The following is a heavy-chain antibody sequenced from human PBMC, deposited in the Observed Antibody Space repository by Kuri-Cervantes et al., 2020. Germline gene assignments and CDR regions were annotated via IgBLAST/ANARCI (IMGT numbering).Heavy chain of an antibody. CDR3: AHRRLYSSSSGGAFDI. Sequence: SGPTLVKPTQTLTLTCTFSGFSLSTSGMCVSWIRQPPGKALEWLALIDWDDDEYYSTSLKTRLTISKDTSKNQVVLTMTNMDPVDTATYYCAHRRLYSSSSGGAFDIWGQGTMVTVSS. CDR2: IDWDDDE. V-gene: IGHV2-70*12. D-gene: IGHD6-6*01. J-gene: IGHJ3*02. CDR1: GFSLSTSGMC.